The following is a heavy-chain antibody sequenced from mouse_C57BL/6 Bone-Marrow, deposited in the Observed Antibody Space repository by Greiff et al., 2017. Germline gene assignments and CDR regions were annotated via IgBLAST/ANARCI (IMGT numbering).Heavy chain of an antibody. V-gene: IGHV1-55*01. J-gene: IGHJ2*01. D-gene: IGHD1-1*01. CDR2: IYPGSGST. CDR1: GYTFTSYW. CDR3: ARPNYYYGSLFDY. Sequence: QVQLKQPGAELVKPGASVKMSCKASGYTFTSYWITWVKQRPGQGLEWIGDIYPGSGSTNYNEKFKSKATLTVDTSSSTAYMQLSSLTSEDSAVYYCARPNYYYGSLFDYWGQGTTLTVSS.